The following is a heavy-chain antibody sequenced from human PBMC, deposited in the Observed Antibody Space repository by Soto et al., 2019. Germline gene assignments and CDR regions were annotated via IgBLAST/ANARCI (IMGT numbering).Heavy chain of an antibody. J-gene: IGHJ6*02. Sequence: QVQLVQSVDEVKKPGASVKVSCKASVYIFVNYGIAWVRQAPGQGLEWMGWISPYTGNTHSATRVQGRLTMTTDKSKSTAYMDLGSLPSDDTAVYYCVMVDNYVTPTPQDVWGQGTTVTVSS. D-gene: IGHD3-16*01. CDR2: ISPYTGNT. CDR1: VYIFVNYG. V-gene: IGHV1-18*01. CDR3: VMVDNYVTPTPQDV.